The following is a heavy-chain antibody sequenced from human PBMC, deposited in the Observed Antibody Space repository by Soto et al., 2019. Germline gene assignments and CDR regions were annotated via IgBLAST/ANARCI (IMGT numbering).Heavy chain of an antibody. J-gene: IGHJ4*02. CDR2: ISGSGGST. D-gene: IGHD6-13*01. CDR3: ANEHQLAFDY. CDR1: GFTFSSYP. V-gene: IGHV3-23*01. Sequence: GGSLRLSCAASGFTFSSYPMSGVRRAGGKWLKLVSAISGSGGSTYYADSVKGRFTISRDNSKNTLYLQMNSLRAEDTGVYYCANEHQLAFDYWGQGTLVPVSS.